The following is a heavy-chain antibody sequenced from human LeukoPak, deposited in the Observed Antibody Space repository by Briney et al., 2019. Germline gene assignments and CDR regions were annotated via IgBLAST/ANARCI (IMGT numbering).Heavy chain of an antibody. J-gene: IGHJ5*02. V-gene: IGHV5-51*01. CDR3: ARSIAAPPGEGCFDP. Sequence: GGSLQISCKGAGCSFTSYWIGWGRRMAGKGREWRGIIYRGDCDTRYSPCFQGKGNISAEKSITTAYLQWSSLKASDTAMYYCARSIAAPPGEGCFDPWGQGTLVTVSS. D-gene: IGHD6-6*01. CDR1: GCSFTSYW. CDR2: IYRGDCDT.